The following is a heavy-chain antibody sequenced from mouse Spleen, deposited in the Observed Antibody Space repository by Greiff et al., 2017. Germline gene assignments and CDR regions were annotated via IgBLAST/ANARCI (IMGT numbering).Heavy chain of an antibody. D-gene: IGHD1-2*01. V-gene: IGHV1-9*01. CDR2: ILPGSGST. CDR1: GYTFTGYW. J-gene: IGHJ3*01. CDR3: ARFFTTATSAWFAY. Sequence: VQLQQSGAELMKPGASVKLSCKATGYTFTGYWIEWVKQRPGHGLEWIGEILPGSGSTNYNEKFKGKATFTADNSSNTAYMQLSSLTTEDSAIYYCARFFTTATSAWFAYWGQGTLVTVSA.